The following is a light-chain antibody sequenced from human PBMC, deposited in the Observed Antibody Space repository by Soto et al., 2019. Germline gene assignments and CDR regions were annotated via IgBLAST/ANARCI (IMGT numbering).Light chain of an antibody. CDR1: QRISTW. J-gene: IGKJ1*01. CDR3: QQYNTYVWT. CDR2: KAS. V-gene: IGKV1-5*03. Sequence: IHTTHSPSTLSSSVGDRVTITCRASQRISTWLAWYQQKPGKAPKLLIYKASSLESGVPSRFSGSGSGTEFTLTIRSLPPDDFATYYCQQYNTYVWTFGQGTKVDI.